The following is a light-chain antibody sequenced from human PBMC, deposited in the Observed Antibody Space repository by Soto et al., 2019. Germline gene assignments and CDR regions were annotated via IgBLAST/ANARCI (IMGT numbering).Light chain of an antibody. CDR2: NNN. V-gene: IGLV1-44*01. CDR3: PARDDSLNGLV. CDR1: SSNIGSNT. Sequence: QSVLTQPPSASGTPGQRVTISCSGSSSNIGSNTVNWYQQLPGTAPKLLIYNNNQRPSGVPDRFSGSKSGTSASLAISGLQSEDEADYYCPARDDSLNGLVFGPGTKVTVL. J-gene: IGLJ1*01.